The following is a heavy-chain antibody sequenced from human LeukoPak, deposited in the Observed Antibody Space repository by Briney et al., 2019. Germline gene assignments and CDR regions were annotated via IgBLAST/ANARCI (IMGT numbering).Heavy chain of an antibody. CDR1: GGTFSSYA. J-gene: IGHJ6*03. Sequence: SVKVSCKASGGTFSSYAISWVRQAPGQGLEWMGGIIPIFGTANYAQKFQGRVTITADESTSTAYMELSSLRSEDTAVYYCARDRGPYYEDYYYYMDVWGKGTTVTVSS. D-gene: IGHD1-26*01. CDR3: ARDRGPYYEDYYYYMDV. CDR2: IIPIFGTA. V-gene: IGHV1-69*13.